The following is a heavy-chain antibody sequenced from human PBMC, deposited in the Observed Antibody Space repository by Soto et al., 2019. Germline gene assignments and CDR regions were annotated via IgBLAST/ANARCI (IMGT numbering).Heavy chain of an antibody. D-gene: IGHD1-7*01. CDR2: IIHIFGTA. CDR1: GGTFSSYA. CDR3: ARYRVGPGSTSYYYYYYGMDV. Sequence: QVQLVQSGAEVKKPGSSVKVSSKASGGTFSSYAISWVRQAPGQGLEWMGGIIHIFGTANYAQKFQGRVTITADESTSTAYMELSSLRYEDTAVYYCARYRVGPGSTSYYYYYYGMDVWGQGPTVAVSS. J-gene: IGHJ6*02. V-gene: IGHV1-69*01.